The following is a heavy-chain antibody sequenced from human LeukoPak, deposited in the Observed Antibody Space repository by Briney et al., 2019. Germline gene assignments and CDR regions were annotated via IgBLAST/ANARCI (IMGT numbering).Heavy chain of an antibody. J-gene: IGHJ6*03. V-gene: IGHV4-59*01. Sequence: SETLSLTCTVSGGSISSYYWSWIRQPPGKGLEWIGYIYYSGSTNYNPSLKSRVTISVDTSKNQFSLKLSSVTAADTAVYYCARSPGDRITIFGVAARHMDVWGKGTTVTVSS. CDR1: GGSISSYY. CDR3: ARSPGDRITIFGVAARHMDV. CDR2: IYYSGST. D-gene: IGHD3-3*01.